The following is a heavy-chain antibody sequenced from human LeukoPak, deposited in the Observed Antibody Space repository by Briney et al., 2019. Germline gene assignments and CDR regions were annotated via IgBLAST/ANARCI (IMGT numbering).Heavy chain of an antibody. CDR2: IYYSGST. Sequence: KPSGTLSLTCTVAGGSISSSSYYWGWIRQPPGKGLEWIGSIYYSGSTYYNPSLKSRVTISVDTSKNQFSLKLSSVTAADTAVYYCARCYCSSTSCFSNWFDPWGQGTLVTVSS. J-gene: IGHJ5*02. D-gene: IGHD2-2*01. V-gene: IGHV4-39*01. CDR1: GGSISSSSYY. CDR3: ARCYCSSTSCFSNWFDP.